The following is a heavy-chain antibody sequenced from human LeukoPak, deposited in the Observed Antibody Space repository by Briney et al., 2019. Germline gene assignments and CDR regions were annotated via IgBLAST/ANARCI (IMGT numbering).Heavy chain of an antibody. CDR3: ARAGVTARHYNWFDP. CDR2: IYYSGST. Sequence: ETLSLTCTVSGGSISSSSYYWGWIRQPPGQGLEWIGSIYYSGSTYYNPSLKSRVTISVDTSKNQFSLKLSSVAAADTAVYYCARAGVTARHYNWFDPWGQGTLVTVSS. D-gene: IGHD2-21*02. J-gene: IGHJ5*02. CDR1: GGSISSSSYY. V-gene: IGHV4-39*07.